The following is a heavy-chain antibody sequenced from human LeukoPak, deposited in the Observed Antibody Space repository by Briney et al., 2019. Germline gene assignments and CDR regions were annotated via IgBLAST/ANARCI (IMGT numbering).Heavy chain of an antibody. CDR3: AKGYSYGNDAFDI. Sequence: PGGSLRLSCAASGFTFSSYGMHWVRQAPGKGLEWVSAISGSGGSTYYADSVKGRFTISRDNSKNTLYLQMNSLRAEDTAVYYCAKGYSYGNDAFDIWGQGTMVTVSS. CDR2: ISGSGGST. V-gene: IGHV3-23*01. D-gene: IGHD5-18*01. CDR1: GFTFSSYG. J-gene: IGHJ3*02.